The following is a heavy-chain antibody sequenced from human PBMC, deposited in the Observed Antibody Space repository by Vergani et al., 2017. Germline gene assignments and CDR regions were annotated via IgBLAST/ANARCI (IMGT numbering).Heavy chain of an antibody. Sequence: EVQLVESGGGLIQPGGSLRLSCAASGFTVSSNYMSWVRQAPGKGLEWVSVIYSGGSTYYADSVKGRFTISRDNSKNTLYLQMNSLRAEDTAVYYCAKEGRWELPDNWFDPWGQGTLVTVSS. J-gene: IGHJ5*02. CDR3: AKEGRWELPDNWFDP. CDR1: GFTVSSNY. CDR2: IYSGGST. V-gene: IGHV3-53*01. D-gene: IGHD1-26*01.